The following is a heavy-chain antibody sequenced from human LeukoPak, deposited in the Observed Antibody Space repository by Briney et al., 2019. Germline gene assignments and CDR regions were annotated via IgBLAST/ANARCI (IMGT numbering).Heavy chain of an antibody. CDR3: AKDSHDIVVVPAAMGLDY. CDR2: ISDRAGST. V-gene: IGHV3-23*01. D-gene: IGHD2-2*01. J-gene: IGHJ4*02. CDR1: GITLSNYG. Sequence: GGSLRLSCAVSGITLSNYGMSWVRQAPGKGLEWVAGISDRAGSTNYADSVKGRFTISRDNSKNTLYLQMNSLRAEDTAVYYCAKDSHDIVVVPAAMGLDYWGQGTLVTVSS.